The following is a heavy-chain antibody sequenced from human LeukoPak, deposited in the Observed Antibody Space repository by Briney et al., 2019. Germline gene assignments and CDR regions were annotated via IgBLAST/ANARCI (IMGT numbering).Heavy chain of an antibody. V-gene: IGHV3-7*01. CDR3: ARDIEPIAVTGATADY. J-gene: IGHJ4*02. D-gene: IGHD6-19*01. Sequence: PGGSLRLSCAASGFTFSSYWMSWVRQAPGKGLEWVAIIKQDGSEKYYVDSVKGRFTISRDNFKNTLYLQLNTLRVEDTALYYCARDIEPIAVTGATADYWGQGTLVIVSS. CDR2: IKQDGSEK. CDR1: GFTFSSYW.